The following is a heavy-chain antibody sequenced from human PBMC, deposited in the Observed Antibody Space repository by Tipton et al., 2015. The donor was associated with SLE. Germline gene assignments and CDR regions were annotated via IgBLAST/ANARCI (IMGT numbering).Heavy chain of an antibody. CDR1: GGTFSSYA. Sequence: QSGAEVKKPGSSVKVSCKASGGTFSSYAISWVRQAPGQGLEWMGGIIPIFGTANYAQKFQGRVTITADKSTSTAYMELSSLRTEDTAVYYCARVQEDAILTGYFMDDWGQGTLVTVSS. V-gene: IGHV1-69*06. CDR2: IIPIFGTA. CDR3: ARVQEDAILTGYFMDD. J-gene: IGHJ4*02. D-gene: IGHD3-9*01.